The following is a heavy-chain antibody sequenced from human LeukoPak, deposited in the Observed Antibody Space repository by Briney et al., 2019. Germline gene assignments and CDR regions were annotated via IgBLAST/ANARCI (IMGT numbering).Heavy chain of an antibody. V-gene: IGHV1-2*02. CDR3: ARAAFGSGSHYIDY. Sequence: ASVKVSCKASGNTFTGYYMHWVRQAPGQGLEWMGWINSNSGGTNYAQKFQGRVTMTRDTSISTAYMELSRLRSDDTAVYYCARAAFGSGSHYIDYWGQGTLVTVSS. CDR2: INSNSGGT. J-gene: IGHJ4*02. D-gene: IGHD3-10*01. CDR1: GNTFTGYY.